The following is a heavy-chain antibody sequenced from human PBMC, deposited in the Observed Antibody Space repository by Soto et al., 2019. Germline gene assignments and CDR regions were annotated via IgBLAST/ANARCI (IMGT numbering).Heavy chain of an antibody. CDR2: ITTGGAT. D-gene: IGHD4-17*01. J-gene: IGHJ4*02. V-gene: IGHV3-48*01. CDR1: GFTFSTYT. CDR3: ARDWSYAFDY. Sequence: GGSLRLSCAASGFTFSTYTMNWVRQAPGKGLEWLSYITTGGATFYADSVKGRFTISRDNAKNSLYLQVDSLRAEDTAVYYCARDWSYAFDYWGQGTPVTVSS.